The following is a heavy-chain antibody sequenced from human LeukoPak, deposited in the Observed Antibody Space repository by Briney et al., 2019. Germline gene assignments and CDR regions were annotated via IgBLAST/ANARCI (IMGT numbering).Heavy chain of an antibody. CDR2: INHSGST. Sequence: PSETLSLTCAVYGGSFSGYYWSWIRQPPGKGLEWIGEINHSGSTNYNPSLKSRVTISVDTSKNQFSLKLSSVTAADTAVYYCARDYRSSTSCYLDDYWGQGTLVTVYS. D-gene: IGHD2-2*01. CDR1: GGSFSGYY. CDR3: ARDYRSSTSCYLDDY. V-gene: IGHV4-34*01. J-gene: IGHJ4*02.